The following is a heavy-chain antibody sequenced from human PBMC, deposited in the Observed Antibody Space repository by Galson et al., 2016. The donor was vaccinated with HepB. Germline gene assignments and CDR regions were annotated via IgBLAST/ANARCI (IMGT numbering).Heavy chain of an antibody. CDR1: GYTFNTYN. Sequence: SVKVSCKASGYTFNTYNMHWVRQAPGQGLEWMGIIKPSGGNTIYAQKFQDRITMTRDTSTSTVYMELISLRSEDTAVYYRARELDHSFYFDYWGQGTLVTVSS. CDR3: ARELDHSFYFDY. J-gene: IGHJ4*02. V-gene: IGHV1-46*02. D-gene: IGHD1-14*01. CDR2: IKPSGGNT.